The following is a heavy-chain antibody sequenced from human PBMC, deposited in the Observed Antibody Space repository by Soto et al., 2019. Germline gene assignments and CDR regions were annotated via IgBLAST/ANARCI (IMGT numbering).Heavy chain of an antibody. J-gene: IGHJ5*02. CDR1: GFTFGTTA. CDR3: VKNSSWFNT. CDR2: IDGSGGIT. V-gene: IGHV3-23*01. Sequence: QLLKSGGGLLQPGGPLTLCCAASGFTFGTTAMSWVRQAPGAGLEWVSTIDGSGGITYYADSVKGRFTISRDNTRNTVYLQIISLRGDAAALYYCVKNSSWFNTWGQGALVTVSS.